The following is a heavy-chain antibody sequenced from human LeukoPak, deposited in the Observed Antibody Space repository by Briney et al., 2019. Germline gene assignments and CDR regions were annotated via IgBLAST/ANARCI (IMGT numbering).Heavy chain of an antibody. CDR3: ARDEGGIAVAGSFDY. Sequence: SETLSLACTVSGGSISSYYWSWIRQPPGKGLEWIGYIYYSGSTNYNPSLKSRVTISVDTSKNQFSLKLSSVTAVDTAVYYCARDEGGIAVAGSFDYWGQGTLVTVSS. D-gene: IGHD6-19*01. V-gene: IGHV4-59*01. CDR2: IYYSGST. J-gene: IGHJ4*02. CDR1: GGSISSYY.